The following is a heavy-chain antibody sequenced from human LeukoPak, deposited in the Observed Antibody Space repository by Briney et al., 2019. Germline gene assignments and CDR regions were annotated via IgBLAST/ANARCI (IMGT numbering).Heavy chain of an antibody. Sequence: SVKVSCKASGGTFSSYAISWVRQAPGQGLEWMGGIIPIFGTANYAQKFQGRVTITADKSTSTAYMELSSLRSEDTAVYYCARGRITIFGVVIAPNYYYYYMDVWGKGTTVTVSS. CDR3: ARGRITIFGVVIAPNYYYYYMDV. J-gene: IGHJ6*03. CDR2: IIPIFGTA. CDR1: GGTFSSYA. D-gene: IGHD3-3*01. V-gene: IGHV1-69*06.